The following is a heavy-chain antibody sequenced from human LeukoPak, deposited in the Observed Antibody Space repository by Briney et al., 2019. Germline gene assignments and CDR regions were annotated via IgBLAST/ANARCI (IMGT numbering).Heavy chain of an antibody. J-gene: IGHJ4*02. CDR3: ARDARLGNTWYYFDN. CDR2: KWYDGCKN. Sequence: GGSQRLLCAASGFTFKRYGMRWVRHAPGEGLECVALKWYDGCKNYYADSVKGRFTISRDNSKKTLYLQMNSLRAEDTAVYYCARDARLGNTWYYFDNWGQGTLVTVSS. D-gene: IGHD6-13*01. CDR1: GFTFKRYG. V-gene: IGHV3-33*01.